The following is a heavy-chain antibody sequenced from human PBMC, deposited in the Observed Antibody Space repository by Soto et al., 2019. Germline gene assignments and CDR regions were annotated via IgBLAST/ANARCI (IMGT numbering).Heavy chain of an antibody. V-gene: IGHV1-3*01. CDR2: INAGNGNT. CDR1: GYTFTSYA. CDR3: ARVDYDSLSGSDYYYYMDV. J-gene: IGHJ6*03. Sequence: ASVKVSCKASGYTFTSYAMHWVRQAPGQRLEWMGWINAGNGNTKYSQKFQGRVTITRDTSASTAYMELSSLRSEDTAVYYCARVDYDSLSGSDYYYYMDVWGKXTTVTVSS. D-gene: IGHD3-9*01.